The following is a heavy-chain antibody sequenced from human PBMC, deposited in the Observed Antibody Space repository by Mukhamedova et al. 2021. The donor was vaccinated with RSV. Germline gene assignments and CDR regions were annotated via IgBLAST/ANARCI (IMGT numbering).Heavy chain of an antibody. CDR2: ISYDGSNK. V-gene: IGHV3-30*18. Sequence: GFTFSSYGMHWIRQAPGKGLEWVAVISYDGSNKYYADSVKGRFTISRDNSKNTLYLQMNSLRAEDTAVYYCAKDPGLSYGNPVDY. D-gene: IGHD1-14*01. CDR1: GFTFSSYG. CDR3: AKDPGLSYGNPVDY. J-gene: IGHJ4*01.